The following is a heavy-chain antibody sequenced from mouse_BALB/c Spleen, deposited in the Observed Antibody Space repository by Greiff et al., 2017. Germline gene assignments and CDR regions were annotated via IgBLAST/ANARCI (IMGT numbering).Heavy chain of an antibody. CDR1: GYTFTSYW. V-gene: IGHV1-7*01. Sequence: QVQLQQSGAELAKPGASVKMSCKASGYTFTSYWMHWVKQRPGQGLEWIGYINPSTGYTEYNQKFKDKATLTADKSSSTAYMQLSSLTSEDSAVYYCARGGTGLDYWGQGTTLTVSS. J-gene: IGHJ2*01. CDR2: INPSTGYT. D-gene: IGHD3-3*01. CDR3: ARGGTGLDY.